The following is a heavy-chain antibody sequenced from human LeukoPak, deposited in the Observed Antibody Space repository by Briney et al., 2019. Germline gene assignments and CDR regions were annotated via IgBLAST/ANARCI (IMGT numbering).Heavy chain of an antibody. Sequence: PSETLSLTCAAYGGSFSGYYWSWIRQPPGKGLEWIGEINHSGSTNYNPSLKSRVTISVDTSKNQFSLKLSSVTAADTAVYYCARAGSYDYVWGSYRSYYFDYWGQGTLVTVSS. D-gene: IGHD3-16*02. J-gene: IGHJ4*02. CDR1: GGSFSGYY. V-gene: IGHV4-34*01. CDR2: INHSGST. CDR3: ARAGSYDYVWGSYRSYYFDY.